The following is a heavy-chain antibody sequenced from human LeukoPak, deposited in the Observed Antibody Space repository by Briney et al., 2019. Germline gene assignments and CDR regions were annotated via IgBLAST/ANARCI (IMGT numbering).Heavy chain of an antibody. Sequence: GGSLRLSCAASGFTFSSYAMSWVRQAPGKGLEWVSVIYSGGSTYYADSVKGRFTISRDNSKNTLYLQMNSLRAEDTAVYYCARGKIGVVPAAMDPFDYWGQGTLVTVSS. J-gene: IGHJ4*02. CDR2: IYSGGST. CDR1: GFTFSSYA. CDR3: ARGKIGVVPAAMDPFDY. V-gene: IGHV3-53*01. D-gene: IGHD2-2*01.